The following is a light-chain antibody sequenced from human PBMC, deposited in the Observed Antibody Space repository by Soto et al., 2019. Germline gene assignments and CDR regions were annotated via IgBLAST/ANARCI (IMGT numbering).Light chain of an antibody. CDR1: SGHSTYI. Sequence: QSVLTQSSSASASLGSSVKLTCTLSSGHSTYIIAWHQQQPGKAPRYLMKLEGSGSYNKGSGVPDRFSGSSSGADRYLSISNLRFEDEADYFCETWDRESWVFGGGTKLTVL. J-gene: IGLJ3*02. CDR3: ETWDRESWV. V-gene: IGLV4-60*02. CDR2: LEGSGSY.